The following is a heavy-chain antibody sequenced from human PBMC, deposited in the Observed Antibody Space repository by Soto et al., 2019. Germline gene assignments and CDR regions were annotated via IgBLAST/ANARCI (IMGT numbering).Heavy chain of an antibody. CDR2: ISWNSGSI. Sequence: PGGSLRLSCEASGFTFSDYYMHWVRQAPGKGLEWVSGISWNSGSIGYADSVKGRFTISRDNAKNSLYLQMNSLRAEDTALYYCAKGSYDFWSGFTDYWGQGTLVTVSS. V-gene: IGHV3-9*01. CDR1: GFTFSDYY. J-gene: IGHJ4*02. D-gene: IGHD3-3*01. CDR3: AKGSYDFWSGFTDY.